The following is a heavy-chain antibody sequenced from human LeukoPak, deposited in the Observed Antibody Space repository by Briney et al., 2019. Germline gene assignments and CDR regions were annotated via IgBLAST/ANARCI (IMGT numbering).Heavy chain of an antibody. Sequence: GGSLRLSCAASGFTFSTYAMSWVRQAPGKGLEWVSAISGSGGSTYYADSVKGRFTISRDNSKNTLYLQMNSLRAEDTSIYLCAEALEQETVIALDSWGQGTLVTVSS. CDR2: ISGSGGST. J-gene: IGHJ4*02. V-gene: IGHV3-23*01. D-gene: IGHD6-13*01. CDR3: AEALEQETVIALDS. CDR1: GFTFSTYA.